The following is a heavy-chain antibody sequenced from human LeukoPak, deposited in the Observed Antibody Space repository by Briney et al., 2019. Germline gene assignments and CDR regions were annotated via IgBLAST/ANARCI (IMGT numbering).Heavy chain of an antibody. J-gene: IGHJ4*02. D-gene: IGHD6-19*01. CDR3: AKDIRSSSGSSFDY. CDR1: GFTFSSYA. Sequence: GGSLRLSCAASGFTFSSYAMSWVRQAPGKGLEWVSTIGDNGDSTYYADSVKGRFTISRDNSKNTLYLQMNSLRAEDTAIYYCAKDIRSSSGSSFDYWGQGTLVTVSS. V-gene: IGHV3-23*01. CDR2: IGDNGDST.